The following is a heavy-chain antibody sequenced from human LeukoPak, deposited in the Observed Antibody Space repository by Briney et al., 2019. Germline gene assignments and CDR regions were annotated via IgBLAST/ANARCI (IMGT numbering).Heavy chain of an antibody. V-gene: IGHV4-59*12. CDR2: IYYSGST. J-gene: IGHJ6*02. D-gene: IGHD3-10*01. CDR1: GGSFSGYY. CDR3: ARGVTMVRGVITYYYYGMDV. Sequence: SETLSLTCAVYGGSFSGYYWSWIRQPPGKGLEWIGYIYYSGSTNYNPSLKSRVTISVDTSKNQFSLKLSSVTAADTAVYYCARGVTMVRGVITYYYYGMDVWGQGTTVTVSS.